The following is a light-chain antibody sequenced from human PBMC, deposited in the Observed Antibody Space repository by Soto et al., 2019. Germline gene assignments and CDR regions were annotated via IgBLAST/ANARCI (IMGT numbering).Light chain of an antibody. J-gene: IGKJ5*01. CDR3: QQRSNMTPT. CDR1: ASIGKF. CDR2: DAS. V-gene: IGKV3-11*01. Sequence: EVVLTQSPATLSLSPGERATLSCRASASIGKFLAWYRKIPGQDPRILIYDASNRATGIPDRFSGGGSGTDFNLTISRLETEDFALYECQQRSNMTPTFGQGTRLEIK.